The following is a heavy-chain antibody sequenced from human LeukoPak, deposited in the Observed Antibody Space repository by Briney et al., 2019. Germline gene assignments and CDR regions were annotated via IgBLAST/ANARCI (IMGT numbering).Heavy chain of an antibody. CDR1: GFTFSSYA. J-gene: IGHJ4*02. CDR2: ISGSGGNT. D-gene: IGHD5-18*01. CDR3: SKDRLSSYGYLNR. Sequence: GGSLRLSCAASGFTFSSYAMSWVRQAPGKGLEWVSAISGSGGNTYYADSVKGRFTISRDNSKNTLYLQMNSMRAEDTAVYYCSKDRLSSYGYLNRWGQGTLVTVSS. V-gene: IGHV3-23*01.